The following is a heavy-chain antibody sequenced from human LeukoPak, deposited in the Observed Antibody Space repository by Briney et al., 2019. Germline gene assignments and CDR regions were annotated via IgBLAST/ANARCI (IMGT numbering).Heavy chain of an antibody. V-gene: IGHV3-53*01. CDR3: ARIEWERLGRAFDI. J-gene: IGHJ3*02. CDR2: IYSAGAT. CDR1: GFTFSSYA. Sequence: GGSLRLSRAASGFTFSSYAMTWVRQAPGKGLEWVSSIYSAGATHYAESVKGRFTISRDNSKNTLYLQMNSLRAEDMAVYYCARIEWERLGRAFDIWGQGTMVTVSS. D-gene: IGHD1-26*01.